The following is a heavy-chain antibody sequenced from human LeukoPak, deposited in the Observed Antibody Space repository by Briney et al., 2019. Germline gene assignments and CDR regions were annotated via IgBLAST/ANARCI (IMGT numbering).Heavy chain of an antibody. CDR1: GGSISSYY. J-gene: IGHJ4*02. CDR3: DRGVATGYFDY. CDR2: INHSGST. Sequence: SETLSLTCTVSGGSISSYYWSWIRQPAGKGLEWIGEINHSGSTNYNPSLKSRVTISVDTSKNQFSLKLSSVTAADTAVYYCDRGVATGYFDYWGQGTLVTVSS. D-gene: IGHD5-12*01. V-gene: IGHV4-34*01.